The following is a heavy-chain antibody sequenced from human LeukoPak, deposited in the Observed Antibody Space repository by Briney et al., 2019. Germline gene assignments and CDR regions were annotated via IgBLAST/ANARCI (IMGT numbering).Heavy chain of an antibody. J-gene: IGHJ4*02. CDR3: AKDEAVGKANDY. CDR2: ISSSSNYI. CDR1: GFTFNSYG. D-gene: IGHD1-26*01. Sequence: GGSLRLSCAASGFTFNSYGMNWVRQAPGKGLEWVSSISSSSNYIYYAVSVQGRFTISRDNAKNSLYLQMNNLRAEDTAVYYCAKDEAVGKANDYWGQGTLVTVS. V-gene: IGHV3-21*01.